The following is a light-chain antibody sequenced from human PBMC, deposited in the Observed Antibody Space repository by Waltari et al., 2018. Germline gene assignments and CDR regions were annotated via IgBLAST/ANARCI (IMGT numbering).Light chain of an antibody. Sequence: TRLTQSPSSCPPSLEAEFTTLARASQNFSSYLNWYQQKPHKAPKPLIYAASSLQSGVPSRFSGSGSVTDFTLTISSLQPEDFATYYCQQSYDTSITFGQGTRLEIK. CDR3: QQSYDTSIT. V-gene: IGKV1-39*01. CDR1: QNFSSY. J-gene: IGKJ5*01. CDR2: AAS.